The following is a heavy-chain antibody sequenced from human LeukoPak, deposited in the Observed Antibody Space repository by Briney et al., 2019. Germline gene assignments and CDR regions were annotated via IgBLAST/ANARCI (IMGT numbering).Heavy chain of an antibody. V-gene: IGHV1-69*13. Sequence: SVKVSCKASGGTFSSYAISWVRQAPGQGLEWMGGIIPIFGTANYAQKFQGRVTITADESTSTAYMELSSLRSEDTAVYYCAGAPDYYSGGSCYSDYWGQGTLVTVSS. D-gene: IGHD2-15*01. J-gene: IGHJ4*02. CDR3: AGAPDYYSGGSCYSDY. CDR1: GGTFSSYA. CDR2: IIPIFGTA.